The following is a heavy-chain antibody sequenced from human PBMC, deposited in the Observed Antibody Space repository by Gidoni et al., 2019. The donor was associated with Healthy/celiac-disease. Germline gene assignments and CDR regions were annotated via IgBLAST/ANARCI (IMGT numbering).Heavy chain of an antibody. D-gene: IGHD6-13*01. J-gene: IGHJ3*02. V-gene: IGHV3-11*05. Sequence: QVQLVESGGGLVKPGGSLRLSCAASGFTFSDYYMSWIRQAPGKGLEWVSYISSSSSYTNYADSVKGRFTISRDNAKNSLYLQMNSLRAEDTAVYYCARAASSSWYGCDAFDIWGQGTMVTVSS. CDR3: ARAASSSWYGCDAFDI. CDR2: ISSSSSYT. CDR1: GFTFSDYY.